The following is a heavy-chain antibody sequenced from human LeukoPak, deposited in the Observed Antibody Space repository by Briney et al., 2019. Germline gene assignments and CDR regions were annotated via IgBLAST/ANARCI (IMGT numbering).Heavy chain of an antibody. CDR2: ISSSSSYI. CDR1: GFTFSSYS. J-gene: IGHJ4*02. CDR3: AKAQGYCSSTSCCHYIDY. V-gene: IGHV3-21*01. Sequence: GGSLRLSCAASGFTFSSYSMNWVRQAPGKGLEWVSSISSSSSYIYYADSVKGRFTISRDNAKNSLYLQMNSLRAEDTAVYYCAKAQGYCSSTSCCHYIDYWGQGTLVTVSS. D-gene: IGHD2-2*01.